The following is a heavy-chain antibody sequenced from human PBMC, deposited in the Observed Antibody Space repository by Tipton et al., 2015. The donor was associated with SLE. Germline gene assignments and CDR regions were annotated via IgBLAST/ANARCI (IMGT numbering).Heavy chain of an antibody. CDR1: GGSISSYY. CDR2: IYYSGST. J-gene: IGHJ6*02. CDR3: ARYSSSSRYNYYGMDV. Sequence: TLSLTCTVSGGSISSYYWSWIRQPPGKGLEWIGYIYYSGSTNYNPSLKSRVTISVDTSKNQFSLKLSSATAADTAVYYCARYSSSSRYNYYGMDVWGQGTTVTVSS. D-gene: IGHD6-6*01. V-gene: IGHV4-59*01.